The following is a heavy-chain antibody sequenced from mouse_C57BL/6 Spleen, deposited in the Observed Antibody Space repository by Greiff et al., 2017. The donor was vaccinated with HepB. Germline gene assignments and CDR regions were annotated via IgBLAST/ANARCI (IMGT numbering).Heavy chain of an antibody. Sequence: VQLQQSGPGLVKPSQSLSLTCSVTGYSITSGYYWNWIRQFPGNKLEWMGYISYDGSNNYNPSLKNRISITRDTSKNQFFLKLNSVTTEDTATYYCARDDDAAYWGQGTLVTVSA. D-gene: IGHD2-3*01. CDR1: GYSITSGYY. CDR3: ARDDDAAY. J-gene: IGHJ3*01. V-gene: IGHV3-6*01. CDR2: ISYDGSN.